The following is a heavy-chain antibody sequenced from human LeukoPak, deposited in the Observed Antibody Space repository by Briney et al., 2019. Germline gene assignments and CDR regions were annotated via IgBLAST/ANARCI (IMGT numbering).Heavy chain of an antibody. CDR3: ARHLGYYDSSGYTY. J-gene: IGHJ4*02. CDR1: GDNLASYW. V-gene: IGHV5-51*01. Sequence: GESLKISCRVFGDNLASYWIGWVRQMSGKGLEWMGIIYPGDSDTRYSPSFQGQVTISADKSISTAYLQWSSLKASDTAMYYCARHLGYYDSSGYTYWGQGTLVTVSS. CDR2: IYPGDSDT. D-gene: IGHD3-22*01.